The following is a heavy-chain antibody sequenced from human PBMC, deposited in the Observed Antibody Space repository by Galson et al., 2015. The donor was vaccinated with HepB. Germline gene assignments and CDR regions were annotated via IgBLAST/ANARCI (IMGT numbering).Heavy chain of an antibody. J-gene: IGHJ6*02. CDR1: GGSISSGYYH. CDR2: ISYSGST. V-gene: IGHV4-31*03. Sequence: TLSLTCTVSGGSISSGYYHWNWIRQHPGKCLEWIGYISYSGSTYYNPSLKSRVVISVDTSKNHFSLKLSSVTAADTAVYYCASSGGIGRYYYYGMDVGGQGTTVTVSS. CDR3: ASSGGIGRYYYYGMDV. D-gene: IGHD1-26*01.